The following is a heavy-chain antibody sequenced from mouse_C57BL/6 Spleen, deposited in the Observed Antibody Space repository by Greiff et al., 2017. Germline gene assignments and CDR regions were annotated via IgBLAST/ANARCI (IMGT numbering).Heavy chain of an antibody. Sequence: VQLQQPGAELVKPGASVKLSCKASGYTFTSYWMHWVKQRPGQGLEWIGMIHPNSGSTNYNEKFKSKATLTVDKSSSTAYMQLSSLTSEDSAVYYCAREGLYGSSYFDYWRQGTTLTVSS. CDR3: AREGLYGSSYFDY. J-gene: IGHJ2*01. V-gene: IGHV1-64*01. CDR1: GYTFTSYW. D-gene: IGHD1-1*01. CDR2: IHPNSGST.